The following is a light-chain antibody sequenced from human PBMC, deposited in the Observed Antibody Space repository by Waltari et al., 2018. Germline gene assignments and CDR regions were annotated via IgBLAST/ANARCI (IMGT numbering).Light chain of an antibody. CDR2: TAS. CDR3: QQSYSNPVT. Sequence: DIQMTQSPSSLSASVGDRVTITCRASQNIDNYSNWYQQKPGKAPNLLIYTASSLQSGVPSRFDGSGSGTDFTLTISSLQPEDFATYYCQQSYSNPVTFGGGTKVEIK. J-gene: IGKJ4*01. CDR1: QNIDNY. V-gene: IGKV1-39*01.